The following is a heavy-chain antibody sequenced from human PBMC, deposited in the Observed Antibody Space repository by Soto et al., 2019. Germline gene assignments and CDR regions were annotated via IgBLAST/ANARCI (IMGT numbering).Heavy chain of an antibody. V-gene: IGHV4-31*03. CDR3: ARARVPYSSTWYRYDYYGMDI. J-gene: IGHJ6*02. D-gene: IGHD6-13*01. CDR1: GGSVSSGIYY. CDR2: IYYSGTT. Sequence: PSETLSLTCTVSGGSVSSGIYYWSWIRQPPGKGLELIGYIYYSGTTFYNPSLKSRVTISVDTSKNQFSLMLSSLTAADTAVYFCARARVPYSSTWYRYDYYGMDIWGQGTTVTVSS.